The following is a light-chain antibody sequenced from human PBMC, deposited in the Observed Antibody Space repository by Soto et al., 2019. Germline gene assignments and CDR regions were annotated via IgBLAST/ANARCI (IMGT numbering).Light chain of an antibody. V-gene: IGKV3-20*01. Sequence: EIVLTQSPGTLSLSPGERATLSCRASQSVSSSYLAWYQQKPGQAPRLLIYGASSRATGIPDGFSGSGSGTDFTLTISRLEPEDYVVYYCQQYGSSSYTFGQGTKLEIK. CDR3: QQYGSSSYT. CDR1: QSVSSSY. CDR2: GAS. J-gene: IGKJ2*01.